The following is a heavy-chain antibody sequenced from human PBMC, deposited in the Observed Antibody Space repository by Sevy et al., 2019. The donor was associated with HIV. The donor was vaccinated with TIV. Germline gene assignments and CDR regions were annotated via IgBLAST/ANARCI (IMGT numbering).Heavy chain of an antibody. J-gene: IGHJ6*02. Sequence: GGSLRLSCAASGFTFSSYSMNWVRQAPGKGLEWVSYISSSSSTIYYADSVKGRLTFTRDNAKNSPYLQMNSLRDEDTAVYDCVRDPGIAARPAVWYITPAYYYYYYGMDVWGQGTTVTVSS. CDR2: ISSSSSTI. D-gene: IGHD6-6*01. CDR3: VRDPGIAARPAVWYITPAYYYYYYGMDV. CDR1: GFTFSSYS. V-gene: IGHV3-48*02.